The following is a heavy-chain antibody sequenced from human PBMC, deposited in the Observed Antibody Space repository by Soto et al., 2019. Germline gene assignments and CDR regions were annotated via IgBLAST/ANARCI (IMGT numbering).Heavy chain of an antibody. J-gene: IGHJ6*02. Sequence: QVQLVQSGAEVKKPGSSVKVSCRASGDSFSNYAVNWVRQAPGRGLEWMGGLIPVFGTSNYAEKFQGRLTITADESTSTAYMELSSLTSEDTAVYYCARAVRTGFYGIDVWGQGTTVSVSS. CDR1: GDSFSNYA. CDR3: ARAVRTGFYGIDV. CDR2: LIPVFGTS. V-gene: IGHV1-69*01.